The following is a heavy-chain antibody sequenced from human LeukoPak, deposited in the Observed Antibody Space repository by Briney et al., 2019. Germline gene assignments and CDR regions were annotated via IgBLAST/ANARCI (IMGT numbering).Heavy chain of an antibody. J-gene: IGHJ4*02. CDR1: GFTFSNYA. V-gene: IGHV3-23*01. D-gene: IGHD3-22*01. CDR2: ISGSGGGT. CDR3: AKAHYYDSSGYIPPDY. Sequence: GGSLRLSCAASGFTFSNYAMSWVRQAPGRGLEWVSGISGSGGGTYYADSVKGRFTISRDNSKNTLYLQMNSLRAEDTAVYYCAKAHYYDSSGYIPPDYWGQGTLVTVSS.